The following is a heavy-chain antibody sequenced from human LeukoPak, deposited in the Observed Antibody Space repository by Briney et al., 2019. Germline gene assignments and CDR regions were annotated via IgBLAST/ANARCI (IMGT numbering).Heavy chain of an antibody. V-gene: IGHV4-34*01. CDR1: GGSFSGYY. CDR3: ARSRGLRYFDWLLDY. CDR2: INHSGST. J-gene: IGHJ4*02. D-gene: IGHD3-9*01. Sequence: PSETLSLTCAVYGGSFSGYYWSWIRQPPGKGLEWIGEINHSGSTNYNPSLKSRVTISVDTSKNQFSLKLSSVTAADTAVYYCARSRGLRYFDWLLDYWGQGTLVTVSS.